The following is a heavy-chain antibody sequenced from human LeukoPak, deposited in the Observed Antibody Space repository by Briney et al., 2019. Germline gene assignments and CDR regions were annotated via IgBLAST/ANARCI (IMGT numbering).Heavy chain of an antibody. Sequence: GRSLRLSCAASGFTFSSYAMHWVRQAPGKGLEWVAVISYDGSNKYYADSVKGRLTISRDNSKNTLYLQMNSLRAEDTAVYYCARVQYSSGWYFDYWGQGTLVTVSS. V-gene: IGHV3-30*04. CDR1: GFTFSSYA. D-gene: IGHD6-19*01. J-gene: IGHJ4*02. CDR2: ISYDGSNK. CDR3: ARVQYSSGWYFDY.